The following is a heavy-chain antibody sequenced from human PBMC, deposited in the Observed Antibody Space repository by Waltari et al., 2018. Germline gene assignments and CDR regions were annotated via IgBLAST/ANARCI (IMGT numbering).Heavy chain of an antibody. V-gene: IGHV1-8*03. CDR1: GYTFSGYY. CDR3: ARGGSYWRDAFDI. J-gene: IGHJ3*02. D-gene: IGHD1-26*01. Sequence: QVQLVHSGAEVKKPGASVKVSCKSSGYTFSGYYMHWMRQATGQGLEWMGWMNPNSGNTGYAQKFQGRVTITRNTSISTAYMELSSLRSEDTAVYYCARGGSYWRDAFDIWGQGTMVTVSS. CDR2: MNPNSGNT.